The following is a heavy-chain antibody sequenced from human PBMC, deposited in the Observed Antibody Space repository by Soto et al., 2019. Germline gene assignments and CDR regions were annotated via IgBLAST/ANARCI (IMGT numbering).Heavy chain of an antibody. CDR3: AKGGSGSYSNAFDI. Sequence: SETLSLTCTVSGGSISSSSYYWGWIRQPPGKGLEWIGSIYYSGSTYCNPSLKSRVTISVDTSKNQFSLKLSSVTAADTAVYYCAKGGSGSYSNAFDIWGQGTMVTVS. V-gene: IGHV4-39*01. CDR1: GGSISSSSYY. J-gene: IGHJ3*02. CDR2: IYYSGST. D-gene: IGHD3-10*01.